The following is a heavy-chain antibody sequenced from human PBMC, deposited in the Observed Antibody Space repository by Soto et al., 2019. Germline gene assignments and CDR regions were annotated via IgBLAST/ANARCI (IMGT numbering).Heavy chain of an antibody. CDR1: RFSFSNYA. J-gene: IGHJ3*02. CDR3: STDPNGDYIGAFDN. CDR2: ITGSGGGT. D-gene: IGHD4-17*01. V-gene: IGHV3-23*01. Sequence: EVQLLESGGRLVPPGGSLRLPCAGSRFSFSNYAMTWARQAPGEGLEWVSSITGSGGGTTYADSVKGRFTISRDNSKNILYLQMDSLRADDTAVYYCSTDPNGDYIGAFDNWGQGTMVTVSS.